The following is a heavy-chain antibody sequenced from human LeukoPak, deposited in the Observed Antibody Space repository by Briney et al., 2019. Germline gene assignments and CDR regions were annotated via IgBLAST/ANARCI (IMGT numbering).Heavy chain of an antibody. J-gene: IGHJ4*02. CDR1: GFTFSAYG. V-gene: IGHV3-23*01. Sequence: GGSLRLSCAASGFTFSAYGMHWVRQSPGKGLEWVSGISGSGGSTYYADSVKGRFTISRDNSKNTLFLQMNSLRAEDTAVYYCAKPPWELRYYFDYWGQGTLVTVSS. D-gene: IGHD1-26*01. CDR3: AKPPWELRYYFDY. CDR2: ISGSGGST.